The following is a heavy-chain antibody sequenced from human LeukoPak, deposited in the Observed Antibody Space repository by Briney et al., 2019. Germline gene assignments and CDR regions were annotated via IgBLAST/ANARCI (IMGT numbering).Heavy chain of an antibody. D-gene: IGHD2-15*01. V-gene: IGHV1-18*01. CDR1: GGTFSSYA. Sequence: ASMKVSCKASGGTFSSYAISWVRQAPGQGLEWMGWISAYNGNTNYAQKLQGRVTMTTDTSTSTAYMELRSLRSDDTAVYYCATGRGCSGGSCYPYYYYGMDVWGQGTTVTVSS. J-gene: IGHJ6*02. CDR3: ATGRGCSGGSCYPYYYYGMDV. CDR2: ISAYNGNT.